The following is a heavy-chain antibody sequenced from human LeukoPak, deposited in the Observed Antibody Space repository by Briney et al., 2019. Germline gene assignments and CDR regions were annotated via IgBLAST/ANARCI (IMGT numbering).Heavy chain of an antibody. Sequence: SETLSLTCTVSGGSISSGDYYWSWIRQPPGKGLEWIGYIYYSGSTYYNPSLKSRVTISVDTPKNQFSLKLSSVTAADTAVYYCARAGRFGMDVWGQGTTVTVSS. CDR3: ARAGRFGMDV. CDR2: IYYSGST. CDR1: GGSISSGDYY. J-gene: IGHJ6*02. D-gene: IGHD1-26*01. V-gene: IGHV4-30-4*01.